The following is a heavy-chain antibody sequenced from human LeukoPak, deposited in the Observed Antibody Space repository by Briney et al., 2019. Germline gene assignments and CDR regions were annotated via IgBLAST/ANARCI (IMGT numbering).Heavy chain of an antibody. D-gene: IGHD1-26*01. CDR3: ARGDSGSYYFDY. V-gene: IGHV3-48*04. CDR1: GFTFSIYS. CDR2: ISGSGSMI. Sequence: QPGGSLRLSCAASGFTFSIYSMNWVRQAPGKGLEWISYISGSGSMIYYADSVKGRFTISRDNAKNSLYLQMNSLRAEDTAVYYCARGDSGSYYFDYWGRGTLVTASS. J-gene: IGHJ4*02.